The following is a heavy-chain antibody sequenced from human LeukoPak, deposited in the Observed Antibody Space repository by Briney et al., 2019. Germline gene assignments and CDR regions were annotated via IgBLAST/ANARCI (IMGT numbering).Heavy chain of an antibody. CDR2: IYYSGST. CDR1: GDSISSYY. J-gene: IGHJ3*02. Sequence: PAETLSLTCTVSGDSISSYYWNWIRQPPGKGLEWIGYIYYSGSTNYNPSLKSRVTISVDTSKSQFSLKLSSVTAADTAVYYCARVAYYYDSSGYSRAFDIWGQGTMVTVSS. V-gene: IGHV4-59*12. D-gene: IGHD3-22*01. CDR3: ARVAYYYDSSGYSRAFDI.